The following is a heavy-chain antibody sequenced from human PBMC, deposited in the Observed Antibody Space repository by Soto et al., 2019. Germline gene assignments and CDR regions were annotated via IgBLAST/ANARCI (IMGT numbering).Heavy chain of an antibody. Sequence: QVQLVQSGAEVKKPESSVKVSCKAPGGTFSTYAISWVRQAPGQGLEWMGGIIPMFGTANYAPRYQDRVTITADESTNTVYMGRRRLRSEDTAVYFCASGIQLWLRRINNGYSGWGQGTLVTVSS. J-gene: IGHJ4*02. CDR3: ASGIQLWLRRINNGYSG. CDR2: IIPMFGTA. CDR1: GGTFSTYA. V-gene: IGHV1-69*12. D-gene: IGHD5-18*01.